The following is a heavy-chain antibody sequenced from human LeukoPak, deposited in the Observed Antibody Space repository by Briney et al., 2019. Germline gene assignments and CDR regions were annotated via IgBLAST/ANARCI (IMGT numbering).Heavy chain of an antibody. V-gene: IGHV3-9*01. D-gene: IGHD3-16*01. CDR3: ANGLGGYCYGMDV. J-gene: IGHJ6*02. CDR1: GFTFDDYA. Sequence: GGSLRLSCAASGFTFDDYAMHWVRQAPGKGLEWVSGISWNSGSIGYADSVKGRFTISRDNAKNSLYLQMNSLRAEDTALYYCANGLGGYCYGMDVWGQGTTVTVSS. CDR2: ISWNSGSI.